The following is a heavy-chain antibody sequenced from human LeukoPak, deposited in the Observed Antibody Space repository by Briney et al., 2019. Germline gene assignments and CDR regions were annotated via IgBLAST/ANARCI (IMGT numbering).Heavy chain of an antibody. J-gene: IGHJ3*02. Sequence: SETLSLTCSVSGGSISSGSYYWSWIRQHPGKGLEWIGYIYYSGSTYYNPSLKSRVTISVDTSKNQFSLKLNSVTAADTAVYYCARLYDSFRAFDIWGQGTIITVAS. CDR3: ARLYDSFRAFDI. CDR2: IYYSGST. D-gene: IGHD2-8*01. CDR1: GGSISSGSYY. V-gene: IGHV4-31*03.